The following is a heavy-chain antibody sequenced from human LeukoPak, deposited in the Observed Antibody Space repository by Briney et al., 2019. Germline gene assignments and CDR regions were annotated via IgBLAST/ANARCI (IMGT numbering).Heavy chain of an antibody. D-gene: IGHD3/OR15-3a*01. CDR2: IYSSRST. J-gene: IGHJ4*02. Sequence: SETLSLTCTVSGDSITGFAWSWIRQPPGEGLEWIGYIYSSRSTYYNPSLKSRVTISVDTSKNQFSLKLSSVTAADTAFYYCTRRRWTFDYWGQGTLVTVSS. CDR3: TRRRWTFDY. V-gene: IGHV4-59*08. CDR1: GDSITGFA.